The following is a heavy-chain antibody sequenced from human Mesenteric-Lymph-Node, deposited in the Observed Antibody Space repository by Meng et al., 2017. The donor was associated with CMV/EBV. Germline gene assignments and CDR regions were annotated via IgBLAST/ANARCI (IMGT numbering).Heavy chain of an antibody. CDR2: TRNKANSYTT. Sequence: SGFPFSSYAMSWVRQAPGKGLEWVGRTRNKANSYTTEYAASVKGRFTISRDDSKNSLYLQMNSLKTEDTAVYYCARADSSGYYGFDPWGQGTLVTVSS. CDR1: GFPFSSYA. CDR3: ARADSSGYYGFDP. D-gene: IGHD3-22*01. V-gene: IGHV3-72*01. J-gene: IGHJ5*02.